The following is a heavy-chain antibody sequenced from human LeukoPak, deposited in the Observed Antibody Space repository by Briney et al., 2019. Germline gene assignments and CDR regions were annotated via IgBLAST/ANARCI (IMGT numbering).Heavy chain of an antibody. J-gene: IGHJ4*02. CDR2: IIPIFGTA. CDR3: ARGTIFGVDDMVDY. D-gene: IGHD3-3*01. CDR1: GGTFSSYA. Sequence: ASVKVSCKASGGTFSSYAISWVRQAPGQGLEWMGGIIPIFGTANYAQKFQGRVTITADESTSTAYMELSSLRSEDTAVYYCARGTIFGVDDMVDYWGQGTLVTVSS. V-gene: IGHV1-69*13.